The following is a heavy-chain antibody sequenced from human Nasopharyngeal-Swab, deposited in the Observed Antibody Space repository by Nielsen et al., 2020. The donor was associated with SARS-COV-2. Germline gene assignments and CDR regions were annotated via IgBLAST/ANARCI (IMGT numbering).Heavy chain of an antibody. D-gene: IGHD6-19*01. CDR2: ISSSSSYI. Sequence: GESLKISCAASGFTFGSYSMNWVRQAPGKGLEWVSSISSSSSYIYYADSVKGRFTISRDNAKNSLYLQMNSLRAEDTAVYYCARGGHGSSGWRNWFDPWGQGTLVTVSS. V-gene: IGHV3-21*01. CDR1: GFTFGSYS. J-gene: IGHJ5*02. CDR3: ARGGHGSSGWRNWFDP.